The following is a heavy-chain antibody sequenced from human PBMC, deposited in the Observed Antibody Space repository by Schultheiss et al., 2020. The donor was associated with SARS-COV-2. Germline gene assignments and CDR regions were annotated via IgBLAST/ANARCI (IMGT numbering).Heavy chain of an antibody. Sequence: ASVKVSCKASGYTFTSYDINWVRQATGQGLEWMGWMNPNSGNTGYAQKFQGRVTMTEDTSTDTAYMELSSLRSEDTAVYYCARDPSSGWYVFDYWGQGTLVTVSS. CDR1: GYTFTSYD. CDR3: ARDPSSGWYVFDY. D-gene: IGHD6-19*01. V-gene: IGHV1-8*01. CDR2: MNPNSGNT. J-gene: IGHJ4*02.